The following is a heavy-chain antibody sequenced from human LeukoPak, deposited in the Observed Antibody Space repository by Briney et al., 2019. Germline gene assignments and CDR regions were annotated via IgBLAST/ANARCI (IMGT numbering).Heavy chain of an antibody. CDR3: VRHDGRGGATMGAFDP. CDR2: IYHSGST. CDR1: GGSISSSNW. V-gene: IGHV4-4*02. D-gene: IGHD5-12*01. J-gene: IGHJ5*02. Sequence: SGPGLVKPSGTLSLTCSVSGGSISSSNWWSWVRQPPGKGLEWIGEIYHSGSTNYNPSLKSRVTVSLDTSANQFSLQLNSVTAADTAVYYCVRHDGRGGATMGAFDPWGQGSLVTVSS.